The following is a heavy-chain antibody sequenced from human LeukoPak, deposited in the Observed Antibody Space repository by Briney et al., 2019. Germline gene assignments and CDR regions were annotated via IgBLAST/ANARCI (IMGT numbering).Heavy chain of an antibody. V-gene: IGHV3-30*18. Sequence: PGGSLRLSCAASGFTFSSYGMHWVRQAPGKGLEWVAVISYDGSNKYYADSVKGRFTISRDNSKTTLYLQMNSLRAEDTAVYYCAKDLYSYGYPFSISGIDSWGQGTLVTVSS. CDR3: AKDLYSYGYPFSISGIDS. CDR1: GFTFSSYG. CDR2: ISYDGSNK. J-gene: IGHJ4*02. D-gene: IGHD5-18*01.